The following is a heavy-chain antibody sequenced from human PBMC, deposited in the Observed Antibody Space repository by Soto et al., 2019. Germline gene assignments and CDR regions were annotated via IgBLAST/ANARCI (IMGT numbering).Heavy chain of an antibody. J-gene: IGHJ3*02. CDR3: TFKLDFDAFDI. D-gene: IGHD1-1*01. CDR2: IKSKTDGGTT. Sequence: EVQLVESGGGLVKPGGSLRLSCAASGFTFSNAWMNWVRQAPGKGLEWVGRIKSKTDGGTTDYAAPVKGRFTISRDDSKNTLYPQMNSLKTEDTAVYYCTFKLDFDAFDIWGQGTMVTVSS. CDR1: GFTFSNAW. V-gene: IGHV3-15*07.